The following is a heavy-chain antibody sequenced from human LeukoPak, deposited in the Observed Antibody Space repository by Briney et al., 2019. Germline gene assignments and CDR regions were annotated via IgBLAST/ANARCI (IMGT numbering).Heavy chain of an antibody. CDR3: ARIHPGGRFGAFDI. J-gene: IGHJ3*02. CDR1: GYIFTDYG. V-gene: IGHV1-18*01. CDR2: ISVYNGNT. Sequence: GASVKVSCKASGYIFTDYGISWVRQAPGQGLEWMGWISVYNGNTNYAQKLQGRVTMTTDTSTSTAYMELRSLRSDDTAVYYCARIHPGGRFGAFDIWGQGTMVTVSS. D-gene: IGHD3-16*01.